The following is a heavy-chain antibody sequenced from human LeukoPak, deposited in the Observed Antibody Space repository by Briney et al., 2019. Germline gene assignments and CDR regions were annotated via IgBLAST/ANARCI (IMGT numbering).Heavy chain of an antibody. CDR1: GGSTSSGSYY. Sequence: PSETLSLTCTVSGGSTSSGSYYWSWIRQPPGKGLEWIGYIYYSGSTNYNPSLKSRVTISVDTSKNQFSLKLSSVTAADTAVYYCAAGYDSSGYQFDYWGQGTLVTVSS. D-gene: IGHD3-22*01. CDR3: AAGYDSSGYQFDY. V-gene: IGHV4-61*01. CDR2: IYYSGST. J-gene: IGHJ4*02.